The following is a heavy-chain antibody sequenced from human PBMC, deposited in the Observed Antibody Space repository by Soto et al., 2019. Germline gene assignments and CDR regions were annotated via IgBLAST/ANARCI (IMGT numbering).Heavy chain of an antibody. CDR2: ISSSGSTI. CDR1: GFTFSSYE. D-gene: IGHD5-12*01. J-gene: IGHJ1*01. CDR3: ARGVGYSGYDQAEYFQH. V-gene: IGHV3-48*03. Sequence: GGSLRLSCAASGFTFSSYEMNWVRQAPGKGLEWVSYISSSGSTIYYADSVKGRFTISRDNAKNSLYLQMNSLRAEDTAVYYCARGVGYSGYDQAEYFQHWGQGTLVTVSS.